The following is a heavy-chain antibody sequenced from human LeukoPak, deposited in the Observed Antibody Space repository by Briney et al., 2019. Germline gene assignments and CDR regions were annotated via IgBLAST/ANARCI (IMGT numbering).Heavy chain of an antibody. CDR3: AVQTYYYDSSGYDY. V-gene: IGHV4-31*03. CDR1: GGSISSGGYY. CDR2: IYYSGST. Sequence: SETLSLTCTVSGGSISSGGYYWSWIRQHPGKGLEWIGYIYYSGSTYYNPSLKSRVTISVDTSKSQFSLKLSSVTAADTAVYYCAVQTYYYDSSGYDYWGQGTLVTVSS. J-gene: IGHJ4*02. D-gene: IGHD3-22*01.